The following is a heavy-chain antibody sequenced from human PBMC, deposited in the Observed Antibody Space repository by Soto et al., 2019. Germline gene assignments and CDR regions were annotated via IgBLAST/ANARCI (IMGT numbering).Heavy chain of an antibody. CDR2: IIPIFGTA. V-gene: IGHV1-69*01. CDR1: GGTFSSYA. Sequence: QVQLVQSGAEVKKPGSSVKVSCKASGGTFSSYAISWVRQAPGQGLEWMGGIIPIFGTANYAQKFQGRVKITEDESTSTAYMELRSLRSEDTAMYYCERDRGSGSYYNFFYYYCGMDVWGQGTTVTVAS. D-gene: IGHD3-10*01. CDR3: ERDRGSGSYYNFFYYYCGMDV. J-gene: IGHJ6*02.